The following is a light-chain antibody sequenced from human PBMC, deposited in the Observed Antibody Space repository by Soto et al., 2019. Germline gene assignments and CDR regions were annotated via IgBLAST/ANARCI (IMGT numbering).Light chain of an antibody. V-gene: IGKV1-39*01. CDR1: QTILTY. Sequence: DVQMTQSPSSLSASVGDRVTITCRTSQTILTYLNWYQQKPGQAPKLLIYAASSLQSGVPSRFSGGGSATDFTLTISSLQPGDFATYYCQQSFSTTWTFGHGTKVDNK. CDR2: AAS. CDR3: QQSFSTTWT. J-gene: IGKJ1*01.